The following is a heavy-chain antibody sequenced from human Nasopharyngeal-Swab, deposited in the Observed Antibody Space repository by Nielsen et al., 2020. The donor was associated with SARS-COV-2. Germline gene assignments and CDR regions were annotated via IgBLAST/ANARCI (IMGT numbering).Heavy chain of an antibody. CDR3: ARGRGVFGVVSRFYYYMDV. CDR2: INHSGST. J-gene: IGHJ6*03. Sequence: GSLRLSCAVYGGSFSGYYWSWIRQPPGKGLEWIGEINHSGSTNYNPSLKGRVTISVDTSKNQFSLKLSSVTAADTAVYYCARGRGVFGVVSRFYYYMDVWGKGTTVTVSS. D-gene: IGHD3-3*01. CDR1: GGSFSGYY. V-gene: IGHV4-34*01.